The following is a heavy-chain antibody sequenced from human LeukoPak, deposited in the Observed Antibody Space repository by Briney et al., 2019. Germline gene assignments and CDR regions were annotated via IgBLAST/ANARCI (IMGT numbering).Heavy chain of an antibody. V-gene: IGHV3-66*01. Sequence: GGSVRLSCEASGFTVSSNYMSWVRQAPGKGLEWGSIIYSGGFTYYADSEKGRFTISRDNSKNTLYLQVNTLRPEDTAVYYCARVEGSTITKDFDYWGQGTLVTVSS. D-gene: IGHD1-14*01. CDR2: IYSGGFT. CDR3: ARVEGSTITKDFDY. J-gene: IGHJ4*02. CDR1: GFTVSSNY.